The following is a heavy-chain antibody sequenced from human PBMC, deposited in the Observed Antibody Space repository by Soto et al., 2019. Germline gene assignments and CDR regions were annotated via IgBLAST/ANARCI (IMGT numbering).Heavy chain of an antibody. Sequence: QVQLVQSGAEVKKPGASVKVSCKASGYTLTTFFMHWVRQAPGPGLEWMGVINPGYPAGRSTTYVQKLQGTVTKTTDTSTSTVYMALSRLSSDDKAVYYCAREAIVAGATTGMDVWGQGTTVTVSS. V-gene: IGHV1-46*01. J-gene: IGHJ6*02. D-gene: IGHD1-26*01. CDR1: GYTLTTFF. CDR3: AREAIVAGATTGMDV. CDR2: INPGYPAGRST.